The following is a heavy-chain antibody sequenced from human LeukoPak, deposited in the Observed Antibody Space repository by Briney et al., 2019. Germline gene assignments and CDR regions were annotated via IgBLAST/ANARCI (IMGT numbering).Heavy chain of an antibody. J-gene: IGHJ4*02. CDR2: ITSDGSST. D-gene: IGHD3-9*01. CDR1: GFTFSTYG. CDR3: ARQLRYFDWLLVWDY. V-gene: IGHV3-74*01. Sequence: PGGSLRLSCAAPGFTFSTYGMHWVRQAPGKGLVWVSRITSDGSSTTYADSVKGRFTISRDNAKNTLYLQMNSLRAEDTAVYYCARQLRYFDWLLVWDYWGQGTLVTVSS.